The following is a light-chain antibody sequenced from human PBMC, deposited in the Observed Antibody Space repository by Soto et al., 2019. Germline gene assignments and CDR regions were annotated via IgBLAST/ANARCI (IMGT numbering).Light chain of an antibody. CDR2: DVS. CDR3: SSYTSSTTPYV. V-gene: IGLV2-14*03. Sequence: QSALTQPASMSGSPGQSITISCTGTGSDVGGYNFVSWFQHHPGKAPKLIIYDVSNRPSGVSNRFSGSKSGNTASLTISGLQAEDEADFYCSSYTSSTTPYVFGTGTKVTVL. CDR1: GSDVGGYNF. J-gene: IGLJ1*01.